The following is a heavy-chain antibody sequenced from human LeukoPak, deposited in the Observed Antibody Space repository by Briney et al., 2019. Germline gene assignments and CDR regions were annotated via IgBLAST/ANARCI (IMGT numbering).Heavy chain of an antibody. Sequence: VASVKVSCKASGGIFRRNLVSWVRQAPGQGLEWMGGPTPIFGTTNYAPNFEGRVTFTTDESMNTVYMELTNPQFGDTAVYYCAGEGNRIAALDNNWFDPWGQGTLVTVS. CDR1: GGIFRRNL. CDR2: PTPIFGTT. V-gene: IGHV1-69*05. D-gene: IGHD6-13*01. J-gene: IGHJ5*02. CDR3: AGEGNRIAALDNNWFDP.